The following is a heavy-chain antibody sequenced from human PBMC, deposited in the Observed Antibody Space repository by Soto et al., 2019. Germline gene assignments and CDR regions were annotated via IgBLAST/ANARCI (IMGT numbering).Heavy chain of an antibody. V-gene: IGHV4-59*08. J-gene: IGHJ4*02. CDR2: IYYSGST. D-gene: IGHD2-15*01. CDR3: ARPRCSGDSCQSKGTFDY. Sequence: SETLSLTCSVSGGSMNNYYWTWIRRPPGKGLEWIGYIYYSGSTNYNPSLESRVTISADTSKNQFSLKLSSVTAADTALYYCARPRCSGDSCQSKGTFDYWGQGSLVTVSS. CDR1: GGSMNNYY.